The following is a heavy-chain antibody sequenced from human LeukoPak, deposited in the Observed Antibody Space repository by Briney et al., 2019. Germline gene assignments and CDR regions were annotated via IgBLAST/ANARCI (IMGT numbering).Heavy chain of an antibody. D-gene: IGHD6-13*01. CDR1: GFTFSSYW. V-gene: IGHV3-7*01. J-gene: IGHJ6*02. CDR3: ARVEQQLVPGYYYGMDV. CDR2: INHNGNVN. Sequence: PGGSLRLSCAASGFTFSSYWMNWARQAPGKGLEWVASINHNGNVNYYVDSVKGRFTISRDNAKNSLYLQMNSLRAEDTAVYYCARVEQQLVPGYYYGMDVWGQGTTVTVSS.